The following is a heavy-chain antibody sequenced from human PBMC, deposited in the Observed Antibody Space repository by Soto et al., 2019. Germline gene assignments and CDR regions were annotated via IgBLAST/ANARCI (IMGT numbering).Heavy chain of an antibody. D-gene: IGHD6-19*01. J-gene: IGHJ5*02. CDR3: ARVGASSPWLAYNWFDP. CDR2: IIPIFGTA. V-gene: IGHV1-69*06. Sequence: SLKVSRKTSVGTFSSYAISWVRQAPGQGLEWMGGIIPIFGTANYAQKFQGRVTITADKSTSTAYMELSSLRSEDTAVYYCARVGASSPWLAYNWFDPWGQGTLVTVSS. CDR1: VGTFSSYA.